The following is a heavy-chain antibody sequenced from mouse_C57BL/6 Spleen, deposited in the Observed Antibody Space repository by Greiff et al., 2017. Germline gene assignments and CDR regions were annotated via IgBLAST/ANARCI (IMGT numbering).Heavy chain of an antibody. CDR2: ISNGGGST. CDR1: GFTFSDYY. Sequence: DVKLVESGGGLVQPGGSLKLSCAASGFTFSDYYMYWVRQTPEKRLEWVAYISNGGGSTYYPDTVKGRFTISRDNAKNTLYLQMSRLKSEDTAMYYCASPLCGSSYDYYAMDYWGQGTSVTVSS. CDR3: ASPLCGSSYDYYAMDY. V-gene: IGHV5-12*01. D-gene: IGHD1-1*01. J-gene: IGHJ4*01.